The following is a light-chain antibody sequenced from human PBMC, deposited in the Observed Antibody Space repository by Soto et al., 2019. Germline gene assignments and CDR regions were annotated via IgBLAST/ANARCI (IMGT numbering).Light chain of an antibody. CDR2: AAS. V-gene: IGKV1-6*01. CDR1: QGIRND. J-gene: IGKJ3*01. Sequence: AIQMTQSPSSLSASVGDRVTITCRASQGIRNDLDWFQQKPGKAPKLLIYAASNLQSGVPARFSGSGSGTDFTLTIRSLQPEDFDTYYCLQKYFYPFTFGPGTKVDIK. CDR3: LQKYFYPFT.